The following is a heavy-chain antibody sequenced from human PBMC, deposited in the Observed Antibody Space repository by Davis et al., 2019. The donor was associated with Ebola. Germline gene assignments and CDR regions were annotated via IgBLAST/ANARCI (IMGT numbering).Heavy chain of an antibody. V-gene: IGHV5-51*01. D-gene: IGHD6-19*01. CDR2: IYPGDSDT. Sequence: GESLKISCKGSGYSFTSYWIGWVRQMPGKGLEWMGIIYPGDSDTRYSPSFQGQVTISADKSISTAYLQWSSLKASDTAIYYCARPAVAGTEVAWFDSWGQGTLVTVSS. CDR1: GYSFTSYW. J-gene: IGHJ5*01. CDR3: ARPAVAGTEVAWFDS.